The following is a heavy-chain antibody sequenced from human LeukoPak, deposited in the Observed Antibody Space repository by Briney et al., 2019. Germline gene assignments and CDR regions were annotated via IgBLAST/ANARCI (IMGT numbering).Heavy chain of an antibody. J-gene: IGHJ4*02. V-gene: IGHV4-30-4*01. D-gene: IGHD3-22*01. CDR3: ARGLYYYDSSGYHTAFDY. Sequence: SETLSLTCTVSGGSISSGDYYWSWIRQPPGKGLEWIGYIYYSGSTYYNPSLKSRVTISVDTSKNLFSLKLSSVTAADTAVYYCARGLYYYDSSGYHTAFDYWGQGTLVTVSS. CDR2: IYYSGST. CDR1: GGSISSGDYY.